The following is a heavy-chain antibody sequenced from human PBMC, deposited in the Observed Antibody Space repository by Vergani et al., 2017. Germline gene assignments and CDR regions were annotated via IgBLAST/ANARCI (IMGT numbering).Heavy chain of an antibody. Sequence: QVHLVESGGGVVQPGRSLRLSCVVSGFTSSYYGMHWVRQAPGKGLEWVAVISYDGTQKYYADSVKGRFTISRDNSKSTLYLQMNSLRTEDTAFYYCATKSCGTPGCQIGYFREWGQGTLVTVSS. J-gene: IGHJ1*01. D-gene: IGHD1-1*01. V-gene: IGHV3-30*03. CDR2: ISYDGTQK. CDR3: ATKSCGTPGCQIGYFRE. CDR1: GFTSSYYG.